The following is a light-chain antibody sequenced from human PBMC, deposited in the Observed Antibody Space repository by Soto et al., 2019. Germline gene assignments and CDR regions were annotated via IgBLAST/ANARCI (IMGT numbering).Light chain of an antibody. J-gene: IGKJ1*01. CDR1: QTISSW. CDR2: KAS. CDR3: QHYNSYSEA. Sequence: DIQMTQSPFTLSGSVGDRVTITCWASQTISSWLSWYQQKPGKAPKLLIYKASTLKSGVPSRFSGSGSGTEFTLTISSLQPDDFATYYCQHYNSYSEAFGQGTKVDIK. V-gene: IGKV1-5*03.